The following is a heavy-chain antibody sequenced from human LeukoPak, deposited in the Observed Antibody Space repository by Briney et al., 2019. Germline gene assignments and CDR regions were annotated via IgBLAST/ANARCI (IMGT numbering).Heavy chain of an antibody. CDR1: GYTFTSYA. D-gene: IGHD3-10*01. J-gene: IGHJ6*02. Sequence: ASVKVSCKASGYTFTSYAMHWVRQAPGQRLEWMGWINAGNGNTKYSQKFQGRVTITRDTSASTAYMELSSLRSEDTAVYYCARGELLWFGEAHVMDVWGQGTTVTVSS. V-gene: IGHV1-3*01. CDR2: INAGNGNT. CDR3: ARGELLWFGEAHVMDV.